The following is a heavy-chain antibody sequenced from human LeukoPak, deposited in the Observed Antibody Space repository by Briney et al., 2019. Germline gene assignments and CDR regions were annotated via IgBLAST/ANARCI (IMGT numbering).Heavy chain of an antibody. Sequence: ASVKVSCKASGGTFSSYAISWVRQAPGQGLGWMGGIIPIFGTANYAQKFQGRVTITADKSTSTAYMELSSLRSEDTAVYYCRLSRRNYYYYYMDVWGKGTTVTVSS. J-gene: IGHJ6*03. CDR1: GGTFSSYA. CDR2: IIPIFGTA. CDR3: RLSRRNYYYYYMDV. V-gene: IGHV1-69*06.